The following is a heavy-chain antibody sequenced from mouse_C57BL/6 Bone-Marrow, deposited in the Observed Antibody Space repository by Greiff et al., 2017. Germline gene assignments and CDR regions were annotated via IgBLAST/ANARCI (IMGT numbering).Heavy chain of an antibody. Sequence: EVKLVESGGDLVKPGGSLKLSCAASGFTFSSYGMSWVRQTPDKRLEWVATISSGGSYTYYPDSVKGRFTISRDNAKNTLYLQMSSLKSEDTAMYYGARHARLRTRDYWGQGTSVTVSS. CDR2: ISSGGSYT. CDR3: ARHARLRTRDY. J-gene: IGHJ4*01. V-gene: IGHV5-6*01. CDR1: GFTFSSYG. D-gene: IGHD2-4*01.